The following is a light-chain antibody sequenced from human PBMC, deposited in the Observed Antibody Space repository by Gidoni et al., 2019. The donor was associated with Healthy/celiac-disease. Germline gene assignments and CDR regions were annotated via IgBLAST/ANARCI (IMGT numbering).Light chain of an antibody. V-gene: IGKV1-5*01. Sequence: DIQMTQSPPTLSASVGDRVTITCRASQSISIWLAWYQQKPGQAPKLLIYDASSLESGVPSRFSGSGSGTEFTLTISSLQADDFATYYCQQYNTPGYTFGQGTKLEIK. CDR3: QQYNTPGYT. CDR2: DAS. CDR1: QSISIW. J-gene: IGKJ2*01.